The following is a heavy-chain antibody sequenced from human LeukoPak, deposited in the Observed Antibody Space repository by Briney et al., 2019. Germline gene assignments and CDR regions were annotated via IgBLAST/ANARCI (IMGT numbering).Heavy chain of an antibody. J-gene: IGHJ4*02. D-gene: IGHD6-19*01. Sequence: GGSLRLSCAASGFTFSDSGMHWVRQAPGKGLEWVAAISYDGSNKNYADSVKGRFTISRDNSKNTLYLQMNSLRAEDTAVYYCARGVRIAVAGYIDYWGQGTLVTVSS. V-gene: IGHV3-30*03. CDR1: GFTFSDSG. CDR2: ISYDGSNK. CDR3: ARGVRIAVAGYIDY.